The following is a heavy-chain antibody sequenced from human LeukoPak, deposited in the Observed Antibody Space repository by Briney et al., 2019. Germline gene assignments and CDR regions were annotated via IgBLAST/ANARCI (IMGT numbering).Heavy chain of an antibody. Sequence: SETLSLTCAVYGGSFSGYYWSWIRQPPGKGLEWIGEINHSGSTNYNPSLKSRVTISVDTSKNQFSLKLSSVTAADTAVYYCARLTDIVVVPAFDPWGQGTLVTVS. CDR3: ARLTDIVVVPAFDP. CDR1: GGSFSGYY. CDR2: INHSGST. J-gene: IGHJ5*02. V-gene: IGHV4-34*01. D-gene: IGHD2-2*01.